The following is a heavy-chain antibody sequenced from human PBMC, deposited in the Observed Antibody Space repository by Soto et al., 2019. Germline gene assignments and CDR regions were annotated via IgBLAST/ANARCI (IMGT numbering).Heavy chain of an antibody. J-gene: IGHJ4*02. CDR2: IYWDDDK. CDR3: AHRPSYCSGGSCYSGFDY. CDR1: GFSLSTSGVG. D-gene: IGHD2-15*01. Sequence: QITLKESGPTLVKPTQTLTLTCTFSGFSLSTSGVGVGWIRQPPGKALEWLALIYWDDDKRYSPSLKSRLTITKDTSKNQVFLTMTTMDPVDTATYYCAHRPSYCSGGSCYSGFDYWGQGTLVTVSS. V-gene: IGHV2-5*02.